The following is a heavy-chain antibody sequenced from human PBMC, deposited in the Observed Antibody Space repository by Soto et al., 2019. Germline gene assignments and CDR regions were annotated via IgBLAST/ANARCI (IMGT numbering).Heavy chain of an antibody. J-gene: IGHJ6*02. CDR3: ARQSHYYGSGSSGMDV. CDR1: GYSFTSYW. D-gene: IGHD3-10*01. CDR2: IYPGDADT. V-gene: IGHV5-51*01. Sequence: PGESLKISGKGSGYSFTSYWIGWVRQMPGKGLEGMGIIYPGDADTRYSPSFQGQVTISADKSISTAYLQWSSLKASDTAMYYCARQSHYYGSGSSGMDVWGQGTTVTV.